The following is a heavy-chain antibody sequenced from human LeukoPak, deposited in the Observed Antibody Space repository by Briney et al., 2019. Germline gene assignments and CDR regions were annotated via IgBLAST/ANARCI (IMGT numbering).Heavy chain of an antibody. CDR3: AGGASWGPSAFDI. Sequence: PSETLSLTCTVSGGSISSYYWSWIRQPPGKGLEWIGYIYYSGSTNYNPSLKSRVTISVDTSKNQFSLKLSSVTAADTAVYYCAGGASWGPSAFDIWGQGTMVTVSS. CDR2: IYYSGST. J-gene: IGHJ3*02. V-gene: IGHV4-59*01. D-gene: IGHD3-16*01. CDR1: GGSISSYY.